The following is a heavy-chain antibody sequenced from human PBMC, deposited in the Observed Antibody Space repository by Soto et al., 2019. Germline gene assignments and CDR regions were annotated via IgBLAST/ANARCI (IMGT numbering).Heavy chain of an antibody. J-gene: IGHJ6*02. CDR1: GGSISSYY. Sequence: SETLSLTCTVSGGSISSYYWSWIRQPPGKGLEWIGYIYYSGSTNYNPSLKSRVTISVDTSKNQFSLKLSSVTAADTAVYYCARLHDYGDPRDYYYYGMDVWGQGTTVTVSS. V-gene: IGHV4-59*01. CDR3: ARLHDYGDPRDYYYYGMDV. CDR2: IYYSGST. D-gene: IGHD4-17*01.